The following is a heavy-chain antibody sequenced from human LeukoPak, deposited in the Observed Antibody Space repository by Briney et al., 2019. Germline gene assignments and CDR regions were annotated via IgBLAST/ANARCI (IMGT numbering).Heavy chain of an antibody. Sequence: GASVKVSCKASGYTFTSYFMHWVRQAAGQGLEWMGRVNPNSGVTNSIQKFQGRVTMTRDTSISTAYMELSGLRSDDTAVYYCARQWLPNGYFDYWGQGTLVTVSS. CDR1: GYTFTSYF. J-gene: IGHJ4*02. V-gene: IGHV1-2*06. D-gene: IGHD6-19*01. CDR2: VNPNSGVT. CDR3: ARQWLPNGYFDY.